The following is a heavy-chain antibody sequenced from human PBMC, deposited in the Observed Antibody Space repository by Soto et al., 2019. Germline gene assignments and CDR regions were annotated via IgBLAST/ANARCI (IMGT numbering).Heavy chain of an antibody. Sequence: PSDTLSLTCAVYGGSFSGYYWSWIRQPPGKGLEWIGEINHSGSTNYNPSLKSRVTISVDTSKNQFSLRLSSVTAADTAVYYCARGRYYYDSSGYYHDYYYYYGMDVWGQGTTVTVSS. CDR3: ARGRYYYDSSGYYHDYYYYYGMDV. D-gene: IGHD3-22*01. CDR2: INHSGST. J-gene: IGHJ6*02. CDR1: GGSFSGYY. V-gene: IGHV4-34*01.